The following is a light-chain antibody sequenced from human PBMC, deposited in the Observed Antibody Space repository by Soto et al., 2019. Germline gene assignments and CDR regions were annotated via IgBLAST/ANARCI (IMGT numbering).Light chain of an antibody. Sequence: QSVLAQPPSASGTPGQRITISCSGSSSNIGSNYVCWYQLLPGTPPKVLIYSTNHRPSGVPDRFSGSRSGTSASLAISGLRSEDEADYYCAAWDDSLSVWVFGGGTKLTVL. CDR2: STN. CDR3: AAWDDSLSVWV. CDR1: SSNIGSNY. J-gene: IGLJ3*02. V-gene: IGLV1-47*01.